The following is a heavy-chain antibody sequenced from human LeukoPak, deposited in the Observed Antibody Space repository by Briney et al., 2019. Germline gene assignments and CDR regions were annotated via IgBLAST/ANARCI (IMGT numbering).Heavy chain of an antibody. J-gene: IGHJ4*02. V-gene: IGHV3-30*02. Sequence: GGSLRLSCAASGFTFSSYGMHWVRQAPGKGLEWVAFIRYDGSNKYYADSVKGRFTISRDNSKNTLYLQMNSLRAEDTAVYYCARDGWEAPGTLDFWGQGTLVTVSS. CDR2: IRYDGSNK. CDR1: GFTFSSYG. CDR3: ARDGWEAPGTLDF. D-gene: IGHD1-26*01.